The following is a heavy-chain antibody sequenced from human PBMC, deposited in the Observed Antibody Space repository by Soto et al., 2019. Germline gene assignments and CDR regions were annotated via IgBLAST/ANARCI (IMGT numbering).Heavy chain of an antibody. CDR1: GGTFSSYA. D-gene: IGHD4-17*01. J-gene: IGHJ1*01. CDR2: IIPIFGTA. CDR3: ARVLDYGPYFQH. V-gene: IGHV1-69*12. Sequence: QVQLVQSGAEVKKPGSSVKVSCKASGGTFSSYAISWVRQAPGQGLEWMGGIIPIFGTANYAQKFQGRVTLTADESTSTAYMELSSLTSEDTAVYYCARVLDYGPYFQHWGQGTLVTVSS.